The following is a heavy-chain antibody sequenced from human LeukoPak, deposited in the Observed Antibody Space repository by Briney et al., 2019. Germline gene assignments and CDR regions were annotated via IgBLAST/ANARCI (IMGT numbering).Heavy chain of an antibody. Sequence: GGSLRLSCAASGFTFSSYWMSWVRQAPGKGLEWVANIKQDGSEKYYVDSVKGRFTISRDNAKNSLYLQMNSLRAEDMAVYYCARRRSYGFLGDYFDYWGQGTLVTVSS. CDR2: IKQDGSEK. D-gene: IGHD5-18*01. V-gene: IGHV3-7*01. J-gene: IGHJ4*02. CDR3: ARRRSYGFLGDYFDY. CDR1: GFTFSSYW.